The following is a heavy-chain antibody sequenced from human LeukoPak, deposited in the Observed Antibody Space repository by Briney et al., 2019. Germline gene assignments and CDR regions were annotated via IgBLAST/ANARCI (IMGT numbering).Heavy chain of an antibody. CDR3: ARVHLSAAGGGLDP. CDR2: IRGNGDTT. V-gene: IGHV3-23*01. J-gene: IGHJ5*02. D-gene: IGHD6-13*01. Sequence: GGSLRLSCVASGFTFRNYAMSWVRQAPGKGLEWVSAIRGNGDTTYDADSVKGRFTISRDNSKNTLYLEMESLRADDTALYYCARVHLSAAGGGLDPWGQGSLVTVSS. CDR1: GFTFRNYA.